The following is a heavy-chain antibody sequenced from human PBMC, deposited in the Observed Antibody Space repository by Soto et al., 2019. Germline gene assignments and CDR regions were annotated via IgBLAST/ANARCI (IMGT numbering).Heavy chain of an antibody. J-gene: IGHJ5*02. V-gene: IGHV4-59*01. CDR1: GGSISSYY. D-gene: IGHD5-12*01. Sequence: SETLSLTCTVSGGSISSYYWSWIRQPPGKGLEWIGYIYYSGSTNYNPPLKSRVTISVDTSKNQFSLKLSSVTAADTAVYYCALRRDGYKRWFDPWGQGTLVTVSS. CDR2: IYYSGST. CDR3: ALRRDGYKRWFDP.